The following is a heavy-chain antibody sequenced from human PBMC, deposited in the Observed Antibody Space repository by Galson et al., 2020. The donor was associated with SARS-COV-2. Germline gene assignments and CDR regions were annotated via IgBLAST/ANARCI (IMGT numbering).Heavy chain of an antibody. CDR3: AREGPAAWPRVD. V-gene: IGHV4-30-4*01. CDR1: GGSISSGDYY. Sequence: SETLSLTCTVSGGSISSGDYYWSWIRQPPGKGLEWIGYTYYSGSTYYNPSLKSRVTISVDTSKNQFSLKLSSVTAADTAVYYCAREGPAAWPRVDWGQGTLVTVSS. D-gene: IGHD6-25*01. J-gene: IGHJ4*02. CDR2: TYYSGST.